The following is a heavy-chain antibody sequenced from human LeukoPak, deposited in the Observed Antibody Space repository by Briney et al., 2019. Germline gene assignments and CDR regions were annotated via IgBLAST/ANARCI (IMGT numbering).Heavy chain of an antibody. V-gene: IGHV3-30-3*01. CDR1: GIIFNNVW. CDR2: ISYDGSNK. Sequence: GGSLRLSCAASGIIFNNVWMNWVRQAPGKGLEWVAVISYDGSNKYYADSVKGRFTISRDNSKNTLYLQMNSLRTEDTAVYYCARPYGGYVDYYFDYWGQGTLVTVSS. J-gene: IGHJ4*02. CDR3: ARPYGGYVDYYFDY. D-gene: IGHD5-12*01.